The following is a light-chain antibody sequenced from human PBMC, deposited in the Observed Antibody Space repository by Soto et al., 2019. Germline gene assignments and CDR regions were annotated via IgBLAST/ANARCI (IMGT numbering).Light chain of an antibody. CDR2: LGS. J-gene: IGKJ3*01. Sequence: DIVMTQSPLSLPVTPGEPASISCRSSQSLLHSNGYNYLDWYLQKPGQSPQLLIYLGSNRASGVPDRFRGRGAGTEFTLKSSRVEAEDVGVYYCMQALQPLFTFGPGTKVDIK. CDR3: MQALQPLFT. CDR1: QSLLHSNGYNY. V-gene: IGKV2-28*01.